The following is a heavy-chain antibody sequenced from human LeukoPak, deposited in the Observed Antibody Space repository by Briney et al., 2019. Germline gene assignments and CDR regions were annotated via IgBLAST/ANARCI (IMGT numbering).Heavy chain of an antibody. D-gene: IGHD1-1*01. J-gene: IGHJ4*02. CDR3: ARRTTGIAFFDY. CDR1: GFTFSSYA. V-gene: IGHV3-9*01. Sequence: PGGSLRLSCAASGFTFSSYAMHWVRQAPGKGLEWVSGISWNSGSIGYADSVKGRFTISRDNAKNSLYLQMNSLRAEDAAVYYCARRTTGIAFFDYWGQGTLVTVSS. CDR2: ISWNSGSI.